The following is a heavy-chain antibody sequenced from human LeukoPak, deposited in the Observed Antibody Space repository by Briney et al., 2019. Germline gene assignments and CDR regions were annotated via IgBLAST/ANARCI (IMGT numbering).Heavy chain of an antibody. CDR3: AKASAMIVVVSKHFDS. V-gene: IGHV3-23*01. J-gene: IGHJ4*02. CDR1: GFTFSSYA. CDR2: ISGSGGST. D-gene: IGHD3-22*01. Sequence: GGSLRLSCAASGFTFSSYAMSWVRQAPGKGLEWVSAISGSGGSTYYADSVKGRFTISRDNSKNTLYLQMNSLRAEDTAVYYCAKASAMIVVVSKHFDSWDQGTLVTVSS.